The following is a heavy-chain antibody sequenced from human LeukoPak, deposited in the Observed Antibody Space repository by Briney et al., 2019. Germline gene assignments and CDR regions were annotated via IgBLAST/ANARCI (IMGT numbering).Heavy chain of an antibody. CDR1: GGSISSSSYY. V-gene: IGHV4-39*07. J-gene: IGHJ5*02. Sequence: PSETLSLTCTVSGGSISSSSYYWGWIRQPPGKGLEWIGSIYYSGSTYYNPSLKSRVTTSVDTSKNQFSLKLSSVTAADTAVYYCARDLLSPATGTTYWFDPWGQGTLVTVSS. D-gene: IGHD1-7*01. CDR3: ARDLLSPATGTTYWFDP. CDR2: IYYSGST.